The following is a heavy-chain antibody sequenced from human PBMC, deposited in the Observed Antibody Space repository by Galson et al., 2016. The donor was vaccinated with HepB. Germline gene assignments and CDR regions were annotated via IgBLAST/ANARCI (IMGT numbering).Heavy chain of an antibody. CDR3: ASDPRQWLRGYNYGFEY. CDR2: ISYDGDTK. D-gene: IGHD5-18*01. V-gene: IGHV3-30*04. CDR1: GFTFSTYA. Sequence: SLRLSCAASGFTFSTYAMHWVRQAPGKGLEWVAVISYDGDTKYHADSVKGRFTISRDNSKNTLYLQMHRLRVEDTAVYYCASDPRQWLRGYNYGFEYWGQGTLVTVSS. J-gene: IGHJ4*02.